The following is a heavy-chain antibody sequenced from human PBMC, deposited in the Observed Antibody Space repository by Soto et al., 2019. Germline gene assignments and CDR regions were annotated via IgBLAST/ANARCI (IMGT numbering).Heavy chain of an antibody. Sequence: SVKRSCRASGGTFSNYAFRWVRQAPVQGPEWMGGIIPIFGTPNYAQKFQARLTITADESTGTACMELSRLRPEDTAVYYCARGGHREAAVATSEYYYGMDFWGQGTTVTVSS. CDR2: IIPIFGTP. CDR1: GGTFSNYA. J-gene: IGHJ6*02. V-gene: IGHV1-69*01. D-gene: IGHD5-12*01. CDR3: ARGGHREAAVATSEYYYGMDF.